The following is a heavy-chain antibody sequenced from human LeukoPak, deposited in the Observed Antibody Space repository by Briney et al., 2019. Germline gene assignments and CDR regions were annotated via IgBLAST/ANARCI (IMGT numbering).Heavy chain of an antibody. V-gene: IGHV3-53*01. Sequence: GGSLRLSCAAAGFTVSSKYMSWVRQAPGKGLEWVSVIFSGGSTYYADSVKGRFTSSRDNAKNSLYLQMNSLRAEDTAVYYCARFDYADYLAFDYWGQGTLVTVSS. D-gene: IGHD4-17*01. J-gene: IGHJ4*02. CDR2: IFSGGST. CDR1: GFTVSSKY. CDR3: ARFDYADYLAFDY.